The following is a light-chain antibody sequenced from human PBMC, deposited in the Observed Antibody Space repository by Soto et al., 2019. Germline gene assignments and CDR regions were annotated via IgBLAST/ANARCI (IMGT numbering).Light chain of an antibody. CDR3: SLYTSENAYV. Sequence: QSALTQPRSVSGSPGQSVTISCTGTSSDVDDYNYVSWYQQHPDTAPKLMIYDVTKRPSGVPDRFSGSKSGNTASLTISGLQAEDEADYYCSLYTSENAYVFGTGTKLTVL. V-gene: IGLV2-11*01. J-gene: IGLJ1*01. CDR2: DVT. CDR1: SSDVDDYNY.